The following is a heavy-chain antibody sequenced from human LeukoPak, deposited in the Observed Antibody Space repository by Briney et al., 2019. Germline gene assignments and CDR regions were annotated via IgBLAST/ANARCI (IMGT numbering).Heavy chain of an antibody. CDR3: ARERSNWGRREAFDI. CDR1: GFTFSSFA. CDR2: TSYDGSKK. Sequence: GRSLRLSCVVSGFTFSSFAMHWVRQAPGKGLEWVAVTSYDGSKKYYADSVKGRFTISRDNAKNTLYLQMNSLRAEDTAVYYCARERSNWGRREAFDIWGQGTMVTVSS. J-gene: IGHJ3*02. V-gene: IGHV3-30-3*01. D-gene: IGHD7-27*01.